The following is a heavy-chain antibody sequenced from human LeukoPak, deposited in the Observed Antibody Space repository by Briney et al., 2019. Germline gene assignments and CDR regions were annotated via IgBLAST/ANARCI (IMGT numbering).Heavy chain of an antibody. Sequence: ASVKVSCKVSGYTLTELSMHWVRQAPGNGLEWMGRFDPEDGETIYAQKFQGRVTMTEDTSTNTAYMELSSLRSEDTAVYYYATHPLGYFDSWGQGTLITVSS. CDR3: ATHPLGYFDS. CDR1: GYTLTELS. CDR2: FDPEDGET. V-gene: IGHV1-24*01. J-gene: IGHJ4*02.